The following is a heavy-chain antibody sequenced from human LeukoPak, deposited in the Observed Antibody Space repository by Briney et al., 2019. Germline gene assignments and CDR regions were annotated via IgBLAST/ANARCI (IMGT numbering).Heavy chain of an antibody. D-gene: IGHD6-19*01. V-gene: IGHV4-59*01. CDR1: GASISSYY. J-gene: IGHJ6*03. CDR2: IYYSGST. CDR3: ARVVAVAGTYYYYYMDV. Sequence: SQTLSLTCTVSGASISSYYCSWIRQPPGKGLEWIGYIYYSGSTNYNPSLKSRATISVDTSKNQFSLKLSSATAADTAVYYCARVVAVAGTYYYYYMDVWGKGTTVTVSS.